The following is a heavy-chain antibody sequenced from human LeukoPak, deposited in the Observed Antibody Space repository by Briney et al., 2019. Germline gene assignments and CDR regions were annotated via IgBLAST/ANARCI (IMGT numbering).Heavy chain of an antibody. CDR2: MSSDGNAI. Sequence: GGSLRLSCAASGFAFTAYLIHWVRQPPGKGLEWVAVMSSDGNAIFYADSVRGRFTISGDNSKNTLYLQVNSLRVEDTAVYYCVREGEHFDYWGQGTLVTVSS. CDR3: VREGEHFDY. CDR1: GFAFTAYL. J-gene: IGHJ4*02. V-gene: IGHV3-30-3*01. D-gene: IGHD1/OR15-1a*01.